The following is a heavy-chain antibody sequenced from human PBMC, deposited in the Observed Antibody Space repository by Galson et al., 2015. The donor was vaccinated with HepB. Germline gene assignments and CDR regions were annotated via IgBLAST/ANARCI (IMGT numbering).Heavy chain of an antibody. CDR3: ARDSSGWNEKNWFDP. D-gene: IGHD6-25*01. V-gene: IGHV1-2*02. J-gene: IGHJ5*02. CDR2: INPNSGGT. CDR1: GYTFSDYY. Sequence: SVKVSCKASGYTFSDYYIYWVRQAPGQGLEWMGWINPNSGGTNCAQNFQDRVTMTSDTSISTAYMDLSSLRFDDTAVYYCARDSSGWNEKNWFDPWGQGSLVIVSS.